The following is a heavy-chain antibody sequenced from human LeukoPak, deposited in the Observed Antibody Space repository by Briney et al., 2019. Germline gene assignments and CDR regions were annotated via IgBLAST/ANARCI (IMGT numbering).Heavy chain of an antibody. CDR3: ARVAGWHWFDP. CDR2: IWPSGGIT. D-gene: IGHD6-19*01. V-gene: IGHV3-23*01. Sequence: GSLRPSCAAPGFPFSSYDMTWVRPAPGRGLEWVSSIWPSGGITYYGDAVKGRFTISRDNSKNTVYLHMNTVRDDETAVYYCARVAGWHWFDPWGQGTLVTVSS. CDR1: GFPFSSYD. J-gene: IGHJ5*02.